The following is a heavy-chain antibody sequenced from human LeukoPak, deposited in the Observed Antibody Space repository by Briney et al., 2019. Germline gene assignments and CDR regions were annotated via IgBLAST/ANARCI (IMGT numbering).Heavy chain of an antibody. V-gene: IGHV3-23*01. CDR3: TTAPYSSGWYIEYFQH. CDR1: GFTFSSYA. Sequence: PGGSLRLSCAASGFTFSSYAMSWVRQAPGKGLEWVSAISGSGGSTYYADSVKGRFTISRDDSKNTLYLQMNSLKTEDTAVYYCTTAPYSSGWYIEYFQHWGQGTLVTVSS. J-gene: IGHJ1*01. D-gene: IGHD6-19*01. CDR2: ISGSGGST.